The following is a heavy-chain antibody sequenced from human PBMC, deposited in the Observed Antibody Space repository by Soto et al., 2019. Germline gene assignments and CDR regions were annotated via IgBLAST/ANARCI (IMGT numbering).Heavy chain of an antibody. CDR3: ARRIVPTETFDY. J-gene: IGHJ4*02. D-gene: IGHD5-12*01. V-gene: IGHV4-59*08. CDR1: GGSMISYY. Sequence: SETLSLTCTFSGGSMISYYWSWIRQPPGRGLEWIGFIFYAGSTKYNPSLNSRVTISVDTSKNQFSLTVTSVTAADSPVYYCARRIVPTETFDYWGQGPLVTVSS. CDR2: IFYAGST.